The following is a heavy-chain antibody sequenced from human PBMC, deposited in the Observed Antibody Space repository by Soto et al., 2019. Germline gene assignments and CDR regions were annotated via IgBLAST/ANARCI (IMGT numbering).Heavy chain of an antibody. CDR2: INAGNGNT. V-gene: IGHV1-3*01. CDR3: ARVVGIAVADY. Sequence: QVQLVQSGAEVKKPGASVKVSCKASGYTFTSYAMHWVRQAPGQRLEWMGWINAGNGNTKYSQKFQGRVTITRDTSASTAYMELSSLRSDDTAVYYCARVVGIAVADYWGQGTLVTVSS. J-gene: IGHJ4*02. D-gene: IGHD6-19*01. CDR1: GYTFTSYA.